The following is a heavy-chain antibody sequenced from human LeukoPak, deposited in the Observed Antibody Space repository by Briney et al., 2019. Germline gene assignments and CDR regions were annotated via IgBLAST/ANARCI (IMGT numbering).Heavy chain of an antibody. CDR2: ISSSSGYI. D-gene: IGHD2-2*01. V-gene: IGHV3-21*01. J-gene: IGHJ4*02. Sequence: GGSLRLSCAASGFTFSSYSMNWVRQAPGKGLEWVSSISSSSGYIYYADSVKGRFTISRDNAKNSLYLQMNSLRAEDTAVYYCARVALKYCSSTSCYAGDYWGQGTLVTVSS. CDR1: GFTFSSYS. CDR3: ARVALKYCSSTSCYAGDY.